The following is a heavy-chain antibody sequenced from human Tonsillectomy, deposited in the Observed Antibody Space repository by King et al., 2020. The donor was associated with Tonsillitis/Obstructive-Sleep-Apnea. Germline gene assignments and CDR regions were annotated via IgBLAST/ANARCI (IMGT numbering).Heavy chain of an antibody. D-gene: IGHD6-6*01. J-gene: IGHJ6*03. CDR1: GFTFSSYG. CDR2: ISYDGSNK. V-gene: IGHV3-30*18. CDR3: AKDYYSRSSPYWYYYMDV. Sequence: VQLVESGGGVVQPGRSLRLSCAASGFTFSSYGIHWVRQAPGKGLEWVAVISYDGSNKYYGDSVKGRFTISRDNSKNTLYLQMNSLRAEDTALYYCAKDYYSRSSPYWYYYMDVWGKGTTVTVSS.